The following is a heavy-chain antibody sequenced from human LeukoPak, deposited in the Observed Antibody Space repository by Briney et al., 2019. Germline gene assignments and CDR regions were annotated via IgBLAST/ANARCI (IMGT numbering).Heavy chain of an antibody. V-gene: IGHV4-34*01. CDR1: GGSFSGYY. Sequence: SETLSLTCAVYGGSFSGYYWSWLRQPPGKGLVWIGEINHSGSTNYNPSLKRRVTISVATSKNQFSLKLSSVTAADTAVYYCARELVDYEFWSGYYPKYYFDYWGQGTLVTVSS. D-gene: IGHD3-3*01. J-gene: IGHJ4*02. CDR3: ARELVDYEFWSGYYPKYYFDY. CDR2: INHSGST.